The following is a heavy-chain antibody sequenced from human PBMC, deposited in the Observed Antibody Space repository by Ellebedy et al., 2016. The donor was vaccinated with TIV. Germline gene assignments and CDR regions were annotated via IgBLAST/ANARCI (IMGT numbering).Heavy chain of an antibody. CDR3: SRDLIAVAGTILGY. Sequence: AASVKVSCKASGYTFTSYYMHWVRQAPGQGLEWMGIINPSGGSTSYAQKLQGRVTMTTDTSTSTAYMELRSLRSDDTAVYYCSRDLIAVAGTILGYWGQGTLVTVSS. J-gene: IGHJ4*02. D-gene: IGHD6-19*01. CDR1: GYTFTSYY. CDR2: INPSGGST. V-gene: IGHV1-46*01.